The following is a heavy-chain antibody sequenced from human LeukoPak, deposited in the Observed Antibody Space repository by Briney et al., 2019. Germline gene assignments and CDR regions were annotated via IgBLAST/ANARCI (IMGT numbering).Heavy chain of an antibody. D-gene: IGHD3-9*01. CDR2: IYWDDDK. J-gene: IGHJ4*01. CDR1: GFSLSTSGVG. CDR3: AHWTLTILED. Sequence: ASGPTLVKPTQPLTLTCTFSGFSLSTSGVGVGWIRQPPGKALEWLALIYWDDDKRYHSSLKSMLTITKDTSKNQVVLTMTNMDPVDTATYYCAHWTLTILEDWGQGTLVTVSS. V-gene: IGHV2-5*02.